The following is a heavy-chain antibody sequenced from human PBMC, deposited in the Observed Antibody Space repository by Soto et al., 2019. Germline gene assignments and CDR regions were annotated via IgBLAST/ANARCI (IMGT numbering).Heavy chain of an antibody. CDR1: GYTFTSYD. V-gene: IGHV1-8*01. CDR3: ARVYTIFGLYYYMDV. Sequence: ASVKVSCKASGYTFTSYDINWVRQATGQGLEWMGWMNPNSGNTGYAQKFQGRVTMTRNTSISTAYMELSSLRSEDTAVYYCARVYTIFGLYYYMDVWGKGTTVTVSS. D-gene: IGHD3-3*01. CDR2: MNPNSGNT. J-gene: IGHJ6*03.